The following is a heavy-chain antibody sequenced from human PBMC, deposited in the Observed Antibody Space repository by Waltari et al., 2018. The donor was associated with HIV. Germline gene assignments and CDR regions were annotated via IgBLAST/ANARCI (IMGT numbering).Heavy chain of an antibody. CDR3: ARRSGEYWYFDL. Sequence: QVQLQESGPGLVKPSEPLSLTCTVSGYSISSGYYWGWFRQPPGKGLEWIGSMYHSGSTYYNPSLKSRVTMSVDTSKNQFSLKLSSVTAADTAVYYCARRSGEYWYFDLWGRGTLVTVSS. J-gene: IGHJ2*01. D-gene: IGHD7-27*01. CDR2: MYHSGST. CDR1: GYSISSGYY. V-gene: IGHV4-38-2*02.